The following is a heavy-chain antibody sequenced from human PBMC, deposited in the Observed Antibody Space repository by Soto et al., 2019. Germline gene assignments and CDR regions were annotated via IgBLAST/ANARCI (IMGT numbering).Heavy chain of an antibody. CDR3: AREGGNIVQMVYALPWY. CDR1: GYTFTDYY. J-gene: IGHJ4*02. Sequence: ASVKVSCKASGYTFTDYYMHWVRQAPGQGLEWMGWINPNSGATSYAQRFQGRVTMTRDTSISTAYMELSRLTSDDTAVYYCAREGGNIVQMVYALPWYWGQGTLVTVSS. D-gene: IGHD2-8*01. CDR2: INPNSGAT. V-gene: IGHV1-2*02.